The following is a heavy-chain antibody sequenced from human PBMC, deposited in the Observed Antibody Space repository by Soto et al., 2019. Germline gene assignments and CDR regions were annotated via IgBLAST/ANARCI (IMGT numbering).Heavy chain of an antibody. J-gene: IGHJ4*02. CDR3: AKEGGVYYYDSIGYFY. CDR2: ISYDGSNK. Sequence: QVQLVESGGGVGQPGRSLRLSCAASGFTFSSYGMHWVRQAPGKGLEWVAVISYDGSNKYYADSVKGRFTISRDNSKNTVYLQMNRLRAEDTAVYYCAKEGGVYYYDSIGYFYWGQGTLVTVSS. CDR1: GFTFSSYG. V-gene: IGHV3-30*18. D-gene: IGHD3-22*01.